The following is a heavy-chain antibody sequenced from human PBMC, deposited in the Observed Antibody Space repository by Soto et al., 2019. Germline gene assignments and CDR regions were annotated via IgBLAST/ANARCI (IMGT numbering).Heavy chain of an antibody. J-gene: IGHJ6*03. Sequence: GESLKISCQGSGYYFASYWIGWVRQLPGKGLEWMGIIYPDDSDTRYSPSFQGQVIMSADKSISTAYLQWSSLKASDTAMYYCARQGRGEVGYMDVWGKGTTVTVSS. V-gene: IGHV5-51*01. CDR3: ARQGRGEVGYMDV. D-gene: IGHD1-26*01. CDR2: IYPDDSDT. CDR1: GYYFASYW.